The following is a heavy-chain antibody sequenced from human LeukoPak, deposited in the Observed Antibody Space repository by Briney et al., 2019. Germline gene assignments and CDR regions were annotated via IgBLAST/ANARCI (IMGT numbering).Heavy chain of an antibody. CDR3: ARVRVTPNIAIDY. D-gene: IGHD2/OR15-2a*01. CDR2: IYHSGST. Sequence: SETLSLTCTVSGYSISSGYFWGWIRQAPGKGLEWIGSIYHSGSTYYNPSLKSRVTISVDTSKNQFSLKLSSVTAADTAVYYCARVRVTPNIAIDYWGQGTLVTVSS. V-gene: IGHV4-38-2*02. J-gene: IGHJ4*02. CDR1: GYSISSGYF.